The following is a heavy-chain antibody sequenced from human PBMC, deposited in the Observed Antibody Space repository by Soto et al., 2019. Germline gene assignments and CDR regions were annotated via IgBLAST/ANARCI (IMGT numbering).Heavy chain of an antibody. Sequence: EVQLLESGGGLVQPGGSLRLSCAASGFTFSSYAMSWVRQAPGKGLEWVSAISGSGGSTYYADSVKGRFTISRDNSKNTLYLQMNSLRAEDTAVYYCAKGRRGYYDILTGYYYYFDYWGQGTLVTVSS. CDR1: GFTFSSYA. V-gene: IGHV3-23*01. J-gene: IGHJ4*02. CDR3: AKGRRGYYDILTGYYYYFDY. D-gene: IGHD3-9*01. CDR2: ISGSGGST.